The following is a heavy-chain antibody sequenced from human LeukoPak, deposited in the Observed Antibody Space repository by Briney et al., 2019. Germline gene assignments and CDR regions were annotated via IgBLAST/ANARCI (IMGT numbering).Heavy chain of an antibody. J-gene: IGHJ5*02. CDR3: AKARYCSSTSCPFWFDP. D-gene: IGHD2-2*01. Sequence: GGSLRLSCAASGFTFSSYAMSWVRQAPGKGLEWVSAISGSGGSTYYADSVKGRLTISRDNSKNTLYLQMNSLRAEDTAVYYCAKARYCSSTSCPFWFDPWGQGTLVTVSS. CDR1: GFTFSSYA. CDR2: ISGSGGST. V-gene: IGHV3-23*01.